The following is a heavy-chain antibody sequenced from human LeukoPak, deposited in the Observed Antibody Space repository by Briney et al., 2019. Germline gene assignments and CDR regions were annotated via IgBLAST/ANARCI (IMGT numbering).Heavy chain of an antibody. D-gene: IGHD3-16*01. Sequence: GGSLRLSCAASRFTFSSYGMHWVRQAPGKGLEWVAVISYDGNNRYYADSVKGRFTISRYNSKNTLYLQMNSLRAEDTAVYYCAKVKGEVIGAFDIWGQGTMVTVAS. CDR1: RFTFSSYG. CDR2: ISYDGNNR. CDR3: AKVKGEVIGAFDI. V-gene: IGHV3-30*18. J-gene: IGHJ3*02.